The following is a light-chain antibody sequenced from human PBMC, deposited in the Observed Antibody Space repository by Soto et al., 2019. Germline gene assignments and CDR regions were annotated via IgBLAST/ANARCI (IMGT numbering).Light chain of an antibody. CDR3: QSYDSRLSGTVV. CDR2: GNN. Sequence: QSVLTQPPSVSGAPGQRVTISCTGSSSNIGAGYAVHWYQQLPGTAPKLLIYGNNNRPSGVSDRFSGSNSGTSASLAITGLQPDDEADYYCQSYDSRLSGTVVFGGGTKLTVL. J-gene: IGLJ2*01. CDR1: SSNIGAGYA. V-gene: IGLV1-40*01.